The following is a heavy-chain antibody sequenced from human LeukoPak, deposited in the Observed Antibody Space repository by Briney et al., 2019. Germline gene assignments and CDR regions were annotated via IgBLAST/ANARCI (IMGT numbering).Heavy chain of an antibody. CDR3: SRESGAFCPFGY. D-gene: IGHD1-26*01. V-gene: IGHV4-4*02. CDR1: GVSISNINW. Sequence: SETLSLTCDVSGVSISNINWWSWVRQPPGQRLEWIGEVSLAGQTNYNPSLNGRVPMSLDESSNQLSLKLTSVTAADTAIYYCSRESGAFCPFGYWGQGTLVIVPS. CDR2: VSLAGQT. J-gene: IGHJ4*02.